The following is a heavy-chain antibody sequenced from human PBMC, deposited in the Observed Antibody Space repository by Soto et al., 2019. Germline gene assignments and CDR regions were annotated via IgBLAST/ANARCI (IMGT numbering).Heavy chain of an antibody. J-gene: IGHJ5*02. Sequence: GGSLRLSCAASGFTFSSYSMNWVRQAPGKGLEWVSYISSSSSTIYYADSVKGRFTISRDNAKNSLYLQMNSLRAEDTAVYYCASRAEVPAAIGWVTPWFDPWGQGTLVTVSS. CDR1: GFTFSSYS. CDR2: ISSSSSTI. CDR3: ASRAEVPAAIGWVTPWFDP. V-gene: IGHV3-48*01. D-gene: IGHD2-2*01.